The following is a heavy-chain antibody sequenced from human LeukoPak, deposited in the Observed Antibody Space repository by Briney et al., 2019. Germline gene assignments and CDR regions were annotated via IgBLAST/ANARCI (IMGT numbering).Heavy chain of an antibody. Sequence: GGSLRPSCAASGFTFSSHAMSWVRQAPGQGLEWVSVISDSGDYTSYADSVRGRFTISRDNSRNTLYLQMISLRPEDTAVYYCAKDTSIGKYCTNGVCSPFDYWGQGTLVTVSS. CDR3: AKDTSIGKYCTNGVCSPFDY. D-gene: IGHD2-8*01. CDR1: GFTFSSHA. V-gene: IGHV3-23*01. CDR2: ISDSGDYT. J-gene: IGHJ4*02.